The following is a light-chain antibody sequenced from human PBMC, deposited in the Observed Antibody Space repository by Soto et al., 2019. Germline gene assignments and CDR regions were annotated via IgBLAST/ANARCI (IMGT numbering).Light chain of an antibody. CDR2: EVS. V-gene: IGLV2-14*01. Sequence: QSVLTQPASVSGSPGQSITISCTGTSSDVGGYNYVSWYQQHPGKAPKLMIYEVSNRPSGDSNRFSGSKSGNTASLTISGLQAEDEADYYCSSYTSSSTEVFGGGTKVTVL. CDR3: SSYTSSSTEV. CDR1: SSDVGGYNY. J-gene: IGLJ2*01.